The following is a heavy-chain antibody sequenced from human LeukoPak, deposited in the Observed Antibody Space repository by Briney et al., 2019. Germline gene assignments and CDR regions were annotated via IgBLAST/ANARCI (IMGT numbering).Heavy chain of an antibody. V-gene: IGHV3-21*04. Sequence: GGSLRLSCAASGFTFSSYNMNWVRQAPGKGLEWVSSISTSSSYIYYADSVKGRFTISRDNARNSLYLQMNSLRAADTAVYYCARSQNYYGSPPAYNWFDPWGQGTLVTVSS. CDR2: ISTSSSYI. CDR3: ARSQNYYGSPPAYNWFDP. CDR1: GFTFSSYN. D-gene: IGHD3-10*01. J-gene: IGHJ5*02.